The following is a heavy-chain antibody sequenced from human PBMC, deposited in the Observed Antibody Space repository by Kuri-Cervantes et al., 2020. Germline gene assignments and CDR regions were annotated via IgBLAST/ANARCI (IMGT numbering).Heavy chain of an antibody. CDR1: GYSFPSYG. Sequence: CSVKVSCKASGYSFPSYGISWVRQAPGQGLEWMGGIIPIFGTENYAQKFQGRVTITADKSTSTAYMELSSQRSGYTAGYYCARGQPTLYGDYLNYYYMDVWGKGTTVTVSS. V-gene: IGHV1-69*06. D-gene: IGHD4-17*01. J-gene: IGHJ6*03. CDR3: ARGQPTLYGDYLNYYYMDV. CDR2: IIPIFGTE.